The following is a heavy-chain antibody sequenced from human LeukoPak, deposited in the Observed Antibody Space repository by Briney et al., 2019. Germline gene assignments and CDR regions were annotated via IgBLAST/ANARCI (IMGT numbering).Heavy chain of an antibody. J-gene: IGHJ4*02. D-gene: IGHD3-10*01. CDR3: ARDLYGSGRYQRDY. CDR1: GFIFTVYS. Sequence: GGSLRLSCAASGFIFTVYSMNWVRQVPGKGLEWVSSISSSSSNIYYADSVKGRFTISRDNARNSLYLQMNSLRAEDTAVYYCARDLYGSGRYQRDYWGQGTLVTVSS. CDR2: ISSSSSNI. V-gene: IGHV3-21*01.